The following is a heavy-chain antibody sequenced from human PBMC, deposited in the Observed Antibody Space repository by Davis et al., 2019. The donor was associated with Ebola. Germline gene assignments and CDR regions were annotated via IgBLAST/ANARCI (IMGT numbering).Heavy chain of an antibody. D-gene: IGHD1-1*01. J-gene: IGHJ4*02. Sequence: GESLKISCAASGSPFSSYGMHWVRQAPGKGLEWVAVISYDGSNKYYADSVKGRFTISRDNSKNTLYLQMNSLRAEDTAVYYCASFGQLVESYYFDYWGQGTLVTVSS. V-gene: IGHV3-30*03. CDR3: ASFGQLVESYYFDY. CDR1: GSPFSSYG. CDR2: ISYDGSNK.